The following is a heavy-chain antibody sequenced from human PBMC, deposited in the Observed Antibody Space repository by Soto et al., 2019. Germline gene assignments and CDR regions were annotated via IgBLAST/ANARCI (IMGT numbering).Heavy chain of an antibody. D-gene: IGHD2-15*01. Sequence: SETLSLTCTVSGISVSTSDYYWGWVRQPPGKGLDWIGNIYYSGSTFYNPSLRSRVTLSVDTSKNQFSLRLNSVTVADTAVYFCAGFVVPASRNSDFDYWGQGTLVTAPQ. CDR3: AGFVVPASRNSDFDY. CDR1: GISVSTSDYY. J-gene: IGHJ4*02. V-gene: IGHV4-39*01. CDR2: IYYSGST.